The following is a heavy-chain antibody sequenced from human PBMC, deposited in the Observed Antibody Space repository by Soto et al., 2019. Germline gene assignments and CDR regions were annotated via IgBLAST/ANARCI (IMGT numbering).Heavy chain of an antibody. CDR2: INPKSGGT. V-gene: IGHV1-2*02. CDR1: GYIFTDNY. D-gene: IGHD3-10*01. J-gene: IGHJ4*02. CDR3: ARGYYGSGSPKF. Sequence: VASVKVSCKASGYIFTDNYLHWVRQAPGQGLEWMGWINPKSGGTDFAQKFQGRVTMTRDTAISTAYMELSRLRYDDTAVYYCARGYYGSGSPKFWGQGTLVTVSS.